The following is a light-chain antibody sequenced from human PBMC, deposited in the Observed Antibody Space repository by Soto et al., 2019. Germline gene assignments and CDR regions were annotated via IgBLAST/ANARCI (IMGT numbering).Light chain of an antibody. J-gene: IGKJ4*01. CDR1: QSVSSY. Sequence: EIVLTQSPATLFLSPGERATLSCRASQSVSSYLAWYQQKPGQPPRLLIYDASNRATGIPARFSGRVSGADFTLTISSLEPEDFAVYYCQQRSNSPRTFGGGTKVEIK. V-gene: IGKV3-11*01. CDR3: QQRSNSPRT. CDR2: DAS.